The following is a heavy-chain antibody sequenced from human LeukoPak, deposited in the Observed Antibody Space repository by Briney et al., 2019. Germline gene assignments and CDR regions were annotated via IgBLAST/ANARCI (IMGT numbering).Heavy chain of an antibody. CDR1: GGSISSYY. CDR2: IYTSGST. Sequence: PSETLSLTCTVSGGSISSYYWSWIRQPAGKGLEWIGRIYTSGSTNYNPSLKSRVTMLVDTSKNQFSLKLSSVTAADTAVYYCARVGRHADPEIHFDYWGQGTLVTVSS. D-gene: IGHD5-24*01. J-gene: IGHJ4*02. CDR3: ARVGRHADPEIHFDY. V-gene: IGHV4-4*07.